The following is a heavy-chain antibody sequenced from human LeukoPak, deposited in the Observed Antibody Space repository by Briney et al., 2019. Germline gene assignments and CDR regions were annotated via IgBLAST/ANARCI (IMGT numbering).Heavy chain of an antibody. CDR3: ARDFVVTAGSFPNWFDP. D-gene: IGHD4-23*01. J-gene: IGHJ5*02. Sequence: GGSLRLSCAASGFTFSSYSMNWVRQAPGKGLEWVSYISSSSSTTYYADSVKGRFTISRDNAKNSLYLQMNSLRAEDTAVYYCARDFVVTAGSFPNWFDPWGQGTLVTVSS. CDR1: GFTFSSYS. CDR2: ISSSSSTT. V-gene: IGHV3-48*01.